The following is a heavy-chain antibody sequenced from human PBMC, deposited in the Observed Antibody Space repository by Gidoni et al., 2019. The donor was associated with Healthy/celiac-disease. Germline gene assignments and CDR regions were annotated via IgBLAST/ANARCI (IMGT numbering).Heavy chain of an antibody. J-gene: IGHJ5*02. CDR1: GFTFSCYS. CDR3: ARVPRQQLLGEYNWFDP. V-gene: IGHV3-48*02. Sequence: EVQLVESGGGLVQPGGSLRLSCAASGFTFSCYSMNWVRQAPGKGLEWVSYISSSSSTIYYADSVKGRFTISRDNAKNSLYLQMNSLRDEDTAVYYCARVPRQQLLGEYNWFDPWGQGTLVTVSS. CDR2: ISSSSSTI. D-gene: IGHD3-10*01.